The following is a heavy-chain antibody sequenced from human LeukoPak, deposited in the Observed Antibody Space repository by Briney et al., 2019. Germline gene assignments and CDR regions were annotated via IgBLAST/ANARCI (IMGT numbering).Heavy chain of an antibody. Sequence: GGSLGLSCAASGFTFSSYSMNWVRQAPGKGLEWVSYISSSSTIYYADSVKGRFTISRDNAKNSLYLQMNSLRAEDTAVYYCARGVGSVTLFDYWGQGTLVTVSS. CDR2: ISSSSTI. V-gene: IGHV3-48*01. D-gene: IGHD2-15*01. CDR3: ARGVGSVTLFDY. CDR1: GFTFSSYS. J-gene: IGHJ4*02.